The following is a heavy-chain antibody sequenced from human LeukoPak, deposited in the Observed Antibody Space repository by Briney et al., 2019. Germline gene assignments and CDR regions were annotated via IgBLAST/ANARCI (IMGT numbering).Heavy chain of an antibody. D-gene: IGHD3-10*01. CDR1: GYTLTELS. J-gene: IGHJ3*02. CDR3: AREGTQVTMVRGAIGI. Sequence: ASVKVSCKVSGYTLTELSMHWVRQAPGKGLEWMGGFDPEDGETIYAQKFQGRVTMTEDTSTDTAYMELSSLRSEDTAVYYCAREGTQVTMVRGAIGIWGQGTMVTVSS. V-gene: IGHV1-24*01. CDR2: FDPEDGET.